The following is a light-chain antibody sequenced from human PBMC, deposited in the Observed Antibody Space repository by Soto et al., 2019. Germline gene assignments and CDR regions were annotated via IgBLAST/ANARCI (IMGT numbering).Light chain of an antibody. CDR1: QSVSSSQ. V-gene: IGKV3-20*01. J-gene: IGKJ1*01. Sequence: EIVLTQSPGTLSLSPGEGATLSCRASQSVSSSQLAWYQQKPGQAPRLLVYGASSRATGIPDRFSGSGSGTDFTLTISRLESGDFAVYYCQQYGSSPKTFSQGTKVEIK. CDR3: QQYGSSPKT. CDR2: GAS.